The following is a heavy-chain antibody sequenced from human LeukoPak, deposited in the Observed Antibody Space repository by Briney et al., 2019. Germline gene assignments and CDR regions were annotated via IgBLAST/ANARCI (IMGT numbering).Heavy chain of an antibody. Sequence: GESLRLSCAASGFTFDDYGVSWVRQPPGKGLEWVAGINWNGGSTEYPDSVKGRLTISSDNAKNSPYLQMNNPRADDTAWYYCARGFYCDYEFFYYMDVWGKGTTVTVSS. D-gene: IGHD4-17*01. J-gene: IGHJ6*03. CDR3: ARGFYCDYEFFYYMDV. CDR2: INWNGGST. CDR1: GFTFDDYG. V-gene: IGHV3-20*04.